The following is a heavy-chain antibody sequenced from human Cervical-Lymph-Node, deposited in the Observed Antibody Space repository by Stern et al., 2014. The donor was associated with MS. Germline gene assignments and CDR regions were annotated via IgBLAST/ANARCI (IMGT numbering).Heavy chain of an antibody. V-gene: IGHV4-31*03. CDR1: GDSINSGGHY. J-gene: IGHJ5*02. Sequence: VQLLESVPGLVKPSQTLSLTCTVSGDSINSGGHYWSWIRQRPGKGLEWIGYIYNSGATFYSPSLKGRVTISLDTSKNQFSLTLSSVTAADTAIYYCASRWSGTYYGQNWFDPWGQGILVTVSS. D-gene: IGHD1-26*01. CDR3: ASRWSGTYYGQNWFDP. CDR2: IYNSGAT.